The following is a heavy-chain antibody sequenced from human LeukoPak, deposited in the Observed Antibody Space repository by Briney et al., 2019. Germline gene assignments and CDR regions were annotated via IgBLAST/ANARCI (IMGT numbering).Heavy chain of an antibody. CDR2: INLNSGGT. Sequence: ASVKVSCKASGYTFTGYYMHWVRQAPGQGLEWMGWINLNSGGTNYAQKFQGRVTMTRDTSISTAYMELSRLRSDDTAVYYCAYTAALNWFDPWGQGTLVAVSS. D-gene: IGHD5-18*01. J-gene: IGHJ5*02. CDR1: GYTFTGYY. V-gene: IGHV1-2*02. CDR3: AYTAALNWFDP.